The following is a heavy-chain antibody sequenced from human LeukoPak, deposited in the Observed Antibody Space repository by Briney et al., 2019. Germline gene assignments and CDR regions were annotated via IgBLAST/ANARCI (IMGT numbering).Heavy chain of an antibody. Sequence: PSETLSLTCTVSGGSISSSSYYWGWMRQPPGKGLEWIGSIYYSGSTYYNPSLKSRGTISVDTSKNQFSLKLSSVTAADTAVYYCARLGGYYPYYLDCWGQGTLVTVSS. CDR1: GGSISSSSYY. CDR3: ARLGGYYPYYLDC. V-gene: IGHV4-39*01. D-gene: IGHD3-3*01. J-gene: IGHJ4*02. CDR2: IYYSGST.